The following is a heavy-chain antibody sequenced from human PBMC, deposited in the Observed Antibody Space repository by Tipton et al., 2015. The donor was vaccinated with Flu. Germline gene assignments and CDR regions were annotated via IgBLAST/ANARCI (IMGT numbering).Heavy chain of an antibody. CDR1: GGSLSSFY. J-gene: IGHJ4*02. CDR2: IYYSGST. V-gene: IGHV4-59*04. D-gene: IGHD1-26*01. CDR3: ACRGSCYH. Sequence: TLSLTCTVSGGSLSSFYWSWIRQPAGKGLEWIGTIYYSGSTYYNPSLKSRVTMSVDTSKNQFSLKLSSVTAADTAVYYCACRGSCYHWGQGTLVTVSS.